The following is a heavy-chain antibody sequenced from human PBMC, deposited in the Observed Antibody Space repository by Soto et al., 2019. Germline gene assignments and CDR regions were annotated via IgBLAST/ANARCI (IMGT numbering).Heavy chain of an antibody. D-gene: IGHD2-15*01. CDR2: ISSGGDAT. CDR3: AKGGWLDD. V-gene: IGHV3-23*01. J-gene: IGHJ4*02. Sequence: EVHLLESGGDLVQPGGSLRLSCAASGFTFSTYMMTWVRQAPGTGLEWVALISSGGDATYYADSVKGRFTISRDNSKNTVFLQMNILRAEDTALYYCAKGGWLDDWGPGTLVLVSS. CDR1: GFTFSTYM.